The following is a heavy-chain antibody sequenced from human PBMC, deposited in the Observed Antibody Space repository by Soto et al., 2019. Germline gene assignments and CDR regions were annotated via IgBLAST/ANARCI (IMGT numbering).Heavy chain of an antibody. J-gene: IGHJ5*02. Sequence: VQLVQSVAEVKKPGSSVKVSCKASGGTFSSYAISCVRQAPGQGLELMGGIIPIFGTANYAQKFQGRVTITGDESMSTAYMELSSLRSEDTAVYYCARGGMGCSGGSCRDIWFDPWCQGPLVTVSS. CDR3: ARGGMGCSGGSCRDIWFDP. D-gene: IGHD2-15*01. CDR1: GGTFSSYA. CDR2: IIPIFGTA. V-gene: IGHV1-69*01.